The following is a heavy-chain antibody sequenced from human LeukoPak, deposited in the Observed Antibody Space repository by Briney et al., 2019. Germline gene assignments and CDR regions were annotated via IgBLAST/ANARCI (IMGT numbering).Heavy chain of an antibody. CDR2: ISWDASTT. CDR3: AKDKGAATVLGFDY. V-gene: IGHV3-43D*03. Sequence: TGGSLRLSCAASGFTFDDYAMHWVRQAPGKGLEWVSLISWDASTTYYADSVKGRFTISRDNSKNSPYLQMDSLRAEDTAFYYCAKDKGAATVLGFDYWGQGTLVTVSS. CDR1: GFTFDDYA. J-gene: IGHJ4*02. D-gene: IGHD6-13*01.